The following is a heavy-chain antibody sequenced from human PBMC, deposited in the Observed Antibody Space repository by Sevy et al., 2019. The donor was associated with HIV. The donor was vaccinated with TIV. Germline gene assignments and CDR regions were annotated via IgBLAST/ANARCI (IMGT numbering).Heavy chain of an antibody. CDR3: AKDRVSGTYYTGDFDY. D-gene: IGHD3-10*01. Sequence: GGSLRLFCAASGFTFSTYAMTWVRQAPGKGLEWVSVISLSGGDTYYTDSVKGRFTISRDNSKNTLYLQMNSLRAEDTAVYYCAKDRVSGTYYTGDFDYWGQGTLVTVSS. J-gene: IGHJ4*02. CDR1: GFTFSTYA. V-gene: IGHV3-23*01. CDR2: ISLSGGDT.